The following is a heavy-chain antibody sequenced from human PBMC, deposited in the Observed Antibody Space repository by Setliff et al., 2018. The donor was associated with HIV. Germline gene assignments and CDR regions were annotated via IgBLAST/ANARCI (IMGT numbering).Heavy chain of an antibody. CDR2: INQDGSEE. CDR1: GFTFSNFY. J-gene: IGHJ4*02. V-gene: IGHV3-7*01. D-gene: IGHD6-6*01. Sequence: GESLKISCAASGFTFSNFYMSWARQAPGKGLEWVANINQDGSEENYVDSVKGRFTISRDNANNPLHLQMNSLRAEDTAVYYCAREASLSYWGQGTLVTVSS. CDR3: AREASLSY.